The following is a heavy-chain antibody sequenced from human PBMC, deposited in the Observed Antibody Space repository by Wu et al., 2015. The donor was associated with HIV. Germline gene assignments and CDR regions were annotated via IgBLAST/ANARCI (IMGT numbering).Heavy chain of an antibody. Sequence: QVQLVQSGTEVKEPGSSVKVSCKTSGGTFRRYAISWVRQAPGQGLEWMGGIHPTFGTPDYAQNFRDRVTISADISTSTAYMELSSLRSEDTAVYYCAREMGSHLSGPVVYWGQGNAGHRLL. CDR3: AREMGSHLSGPVVY. D-gene: IGHD5-12*01. CDR2: IHPTFGTP. CDR1: GGTFRRYA. J-gene: IGHJ4*02. V-gene: IGHV1-69*14.